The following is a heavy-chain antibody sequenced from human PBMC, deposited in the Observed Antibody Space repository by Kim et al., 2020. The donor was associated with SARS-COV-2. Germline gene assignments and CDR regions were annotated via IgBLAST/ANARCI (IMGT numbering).Heavy chain of an antibody. Sequence: SETLSLTCAVYGGSFSGYYWSWIRQPPGKGLEWIGEINHSGSTNYNPSLKSRVTISVDTSKNQFSLKLSSVTAADTAVYYCARGDYDSSGYYKYYFDYWGQGTLVTVSS. D-gene: IGHD3-22*01. CDR3: ARGDYDSSGYYKYYFDY. J-gene: IGHJ4*02. CDR1: GGSFSGYY. CDR2: INHSGST. V-gene: IGHV4-34*01.